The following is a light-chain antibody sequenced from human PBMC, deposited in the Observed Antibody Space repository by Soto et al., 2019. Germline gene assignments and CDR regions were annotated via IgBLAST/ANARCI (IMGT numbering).Light chain of an antibody. CDR1: QSVSSSY. CDR3: QQYGSSLLFT. Sequence: EIVLTQSPGTLSLSPGERATLSCRASQSVSSSYLAWYQQKPGQAPRLLIYGASSRATGIPDRFSGSGSGTDFPLTIRRLEPEDFEVYYCQQYGSSLLFTFGPGTKVDIK. CDR2: GAS. J-gene: IGKJ3*01. V-gene: IGKV3-20*01.